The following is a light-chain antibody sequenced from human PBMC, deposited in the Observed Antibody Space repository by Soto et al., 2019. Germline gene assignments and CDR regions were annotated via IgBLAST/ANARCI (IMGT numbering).Light chain of an antibody. CDR1: SGSVSTSYY. V-gene: IGLV8-61*01. J-gene: IGLJ3*02. CDR2: STN. CDR3: ALYMGSGIWV. Sequence: QAVVTQEPSFSVSPGRTVTLTCGLSSGSVSTSYYPSWYQQTPGQSPRTLIYSTNTRSSAVPGRFSGSILVNKAALTITGAQADHEADYYCALYMGSGIWVFGGGTKLTVL.